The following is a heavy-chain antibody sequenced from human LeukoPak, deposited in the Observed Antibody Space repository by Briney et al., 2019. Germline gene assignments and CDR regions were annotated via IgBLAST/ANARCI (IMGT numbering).Heavy chain of an antibody. CDR1: GFTFSSYA. CDR3: ARQGLSYFDY. V-gene: IGHV3-30-3*01. Sequence: PGGSLRLSCAASGFTFSSYAMHWVRRAPGKGLEWVAVISYDGSNKYYADSVKGRFTISRDNSKNTLYLQMNSLRAEDTAVYYCARQGLSYFDYWGQGTLVTVSS. CDR2: ISYDGSNK. J-gene: IGHJ4*02.